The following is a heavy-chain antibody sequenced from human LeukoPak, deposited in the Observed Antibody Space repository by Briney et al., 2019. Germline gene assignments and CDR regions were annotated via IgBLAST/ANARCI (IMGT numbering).Heavy chain of an antibody. CDR3: ARVVGGEKRAFDI. CDR1: GGSFSGYY. Sequence: SETLSLTCAVYGGSFSGYYWSWIRQPPGKGLEWIGEINHSGSTNYNPSLKSRVTISVDTSKNQFSLKLSSVTAADTAVYYCARVVGGEKRAFDIWGQGTMVTVSS. J-gene: IGHJ3*02. D-gene: IGHD2-2*01. CDR2: INHSGST. V-gene: IGHV4-34*01.